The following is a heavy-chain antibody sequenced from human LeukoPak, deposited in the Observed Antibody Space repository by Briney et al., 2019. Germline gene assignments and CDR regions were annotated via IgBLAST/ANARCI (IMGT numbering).Heavy chain of an antibody. CDR1: GGSFSGYY. CDR2: INHSGST. D-gene: IGHD6-6*01. J-gene: IGHJ4*02. Sequence: SESLSLTCAVYGGSFSGYYWSWIRQPPGKGLEWIGEINHSGSTNYNPSLKSRVTISVDTSKNQFSLKLSSVTAADTAVYYCARVNLRTYSSSPHYWGQGTLVTVSS. V-gene: IGHV4-34*01. CDR3: ARVNLRTYSSSPHY.